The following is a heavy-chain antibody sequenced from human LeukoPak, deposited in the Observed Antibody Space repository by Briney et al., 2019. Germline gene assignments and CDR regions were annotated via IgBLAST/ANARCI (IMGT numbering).Heavy chain of an antibody. CDR1: GYTFTSYD. CDR2: MNPNSGNT. CDR3: ARRRVVPAAKVPTRNWFDP. D-gene: IGHD2-2*01. J-gene: IGHJ5*02. V-gene: IGHV1-8*01. Sequence: ASVKVSCKASGYTFTSYDINWVRQATGQGLEWMGWMNPNSGNTDSAQKFQGRVTMTRNTSISTAYMELSSLRSEDTAVYYCARRRVVPAAKVPTRNWFDPWGQGTLVTVSS.